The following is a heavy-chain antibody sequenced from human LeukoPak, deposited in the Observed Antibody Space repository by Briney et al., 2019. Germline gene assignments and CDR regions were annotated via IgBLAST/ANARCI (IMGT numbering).Heavy chain of an antibody. CDR2: IYYSGST. V-gene: IGHV4-59*01. Sequence: SETLSLTCTVSGGSISSYYWSWIRQPPGKGLEWIGYIYYSGSTNYNPSLKSRVTISVDTSKNQFSLKLSSVTAADTAVYYCARGVDCSGGSCYGFDYWGQGTLVTVSS. J-gene: IGHJ4*02. CDR1: GGSISSYY. D-gene: IGHD2-15*01. CDR3: ARGVDCSGGSCYGFDY.